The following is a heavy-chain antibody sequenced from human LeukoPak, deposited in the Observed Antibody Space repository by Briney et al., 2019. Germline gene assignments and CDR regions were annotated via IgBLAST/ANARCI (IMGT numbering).Heavy chain of an antibody. D-gene: IGHD4-17*01. V-gene: IGHV1-24*01. CDR3: ATEVGDYGRAFDY. CDR1: GGTFSSYA. J-gene: IGHJ4*02. Sequence: ASVKVSCKASGGTFSSYAISWVRQAPGKGLEWMGGFDPEDGETIYAQKFQGRVTMTEDTSTDTAYMELSSLRSEDTAVYYCATEVGDYGRAFDYWGQGTLVTVSS. CDR2: FDPEDGET.